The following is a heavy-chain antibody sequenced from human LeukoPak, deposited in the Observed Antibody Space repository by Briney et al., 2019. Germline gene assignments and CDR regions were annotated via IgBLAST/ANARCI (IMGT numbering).Heavy chain of an antibody. Sequence: AASVNVSCTASGGTFSSYAISWVRQAPGQGLEWMGGIIPIFGTANYAQKFQGRVTITADESTSTAYMELSSLRSEDTAVYYCARGIAVAGPTGVFDYWGQGTLVTVSS. V-gene: IGHV1-69*13. CDR1: GGTFSSYA. CDR3: ARGIAVAGPTGVFDY. CDR2: IIPIFGTA. J-gene: IGHJ4*02. D-gene: IGHD6-19*01.